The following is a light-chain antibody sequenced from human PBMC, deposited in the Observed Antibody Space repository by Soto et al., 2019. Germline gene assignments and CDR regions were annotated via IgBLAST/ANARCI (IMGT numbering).Light chain of an antibody. CDR2: WAS. V-gene: IGKV4-1*01. CDR1: QSVLYSSNNKNY. CDR3: QQYYSTPFT. J-gene: IGKJ3*01. Sequence: DIVMTQSPDSLAVSLGERATINCKSSQSVLYSSNNKNYFAWYQQKPGQPPKLLIYWASTRESGVPDRFSGSGSGTDFPLTISSLQAEDEAVYYCQQYYSTPFTFGPGTKVDIK.